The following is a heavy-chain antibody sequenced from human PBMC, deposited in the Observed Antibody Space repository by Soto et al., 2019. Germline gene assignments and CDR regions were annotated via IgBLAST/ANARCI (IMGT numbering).Heavy chain of an antibody. CDR1: GFTFDDYA. V-gene: IGHV3-9*01. CDR3: AKDEGYSGYDYFDY. Sequence: EVQLVESGGGLVQPGRSLRLSCAASGFTFDDYAMHWVRQAPGKGLEWVSGISWNSGSIGYADSVKGRFTISRDNAKNYLYLQMNSLRAEDTALYYCAKDEGYSGYDYFDYWGQGTLVTVSS. J-gene: IGHJ4*02. CDR2: ISWNSGSI. D-gene: IGHD5-12*01.